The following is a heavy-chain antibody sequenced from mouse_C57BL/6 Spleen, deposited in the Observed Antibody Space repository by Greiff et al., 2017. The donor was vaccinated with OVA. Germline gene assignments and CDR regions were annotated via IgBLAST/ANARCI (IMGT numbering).Heavy chain of an antibody. D-gene: IGHD3-2*02. CDR2: IDPSDSYT. V-gene: IGHV1-50*01. Sequence: QVQLQQPGAELVKPGASVKLSCKASGYTFTSYWMPWVKQRPGQGLEWIGEIDPSDSYTNYNQKFKGKATLTVDTSSSTAYMQLSSLTSEDSAVYYCARASSGNFDYWGQGTTLTVSS. CDR3: ARASSGNFDY. CDR1: GYTFTSYW. J-gene: IGHJ2*01.